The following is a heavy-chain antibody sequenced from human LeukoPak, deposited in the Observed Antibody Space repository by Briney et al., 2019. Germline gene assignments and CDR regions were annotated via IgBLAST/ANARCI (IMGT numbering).Heavy chain of an antibody. CDR1: GFTFSSYT. J-gene: IGHJ4*02. Sequence: GGSLRLSCAASGFTFSSYTMNWVRQAPPTGLEWVSGIGSSGGNTYYADYVKGRFTISRDNSKNKLYLQMNRLRVEDSAVYYCAKDLGRGWGLLPQYYFDFWGQGTLVTVSS. CDR2: IGSSGGNT. D-gene: IGHD2-21*02. CDR3: AKDLGRGWGLLPQYYFDF. V-gene: IGHV3-23*01.